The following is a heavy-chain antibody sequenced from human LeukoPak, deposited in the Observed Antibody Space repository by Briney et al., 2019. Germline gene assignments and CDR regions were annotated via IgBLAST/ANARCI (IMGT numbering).Heavy chain of an antibody. CDR2: FDPEDGET. Sequence: GASVKVSCKASGYTFTSYYMHWVRQAPGKGLEWMGGFDPEDGETIYAQKFQGRVTMTEDTSTDTAYMELSSLRSEDTAVYYCATDQSGXSGYDYDYWGQGTLVTVSS. CDR3: ATDQSGXSGYDYDY. CDR1: GYTFTSYY. D-gene: IGHD5-12*01. J-gene: IGHJ4*02. V-gene: IGHV1-24*01.